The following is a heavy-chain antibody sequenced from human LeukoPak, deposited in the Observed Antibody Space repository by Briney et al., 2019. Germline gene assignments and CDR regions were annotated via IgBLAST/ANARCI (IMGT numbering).Heavy chain of an antibody. CDR2: IYHSGNT. V-gene: IGHV4-30-2*01. J-gene: IGHJ5*02. D-gene: IGHD6-6*01. Sequence: KSSQTLSLTCAVSGGSMSSGGYSWSWIRQPPGKGLEFIEYIYHSGNTYYIPSLKSRVTISVDRSKNQLSLKLTSVTAADTAVYFCAKMSSSSNWFDPWGQGTLVTVPS. CDR3: AKMSSSSNWFDP. CDR1: GGSMSSGGYS.